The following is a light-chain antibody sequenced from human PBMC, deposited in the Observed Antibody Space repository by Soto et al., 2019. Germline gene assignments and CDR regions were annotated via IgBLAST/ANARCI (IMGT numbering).Light chain of an antibody. V-gene: IGKV3-20*01. Sequence: IVLTRSPGTRSRSPLEGGTPSVMASRSVSNNYLAWYQQKPGQAPRLLIYGASNRATGIPDRFSGSGSGTDFTLTVSRLEPEDFALYYCQQYGNSPINFDQVTRLE. CDR3: QQYGNSPIN. CDR2: GAS. CDR1: RSVSNNY. J-gene: IGKJ5*01.